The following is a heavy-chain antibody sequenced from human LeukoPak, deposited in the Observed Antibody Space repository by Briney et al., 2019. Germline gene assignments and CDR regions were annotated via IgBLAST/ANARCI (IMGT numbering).Heavy chain of an antibody. CDR3: ARNWFDP. V-gene: IGHV3-53*05. CDR2: IYSGGST. Sequence: AGGSLRLSCAASGFTVRSDYMSWVRQAPGEGLEWVSVIYSGGSTYYADSVKGRFTISRDKSKNTVYLQMNSLRFEDTAMYYCARNWFDPWGQGTLVTVSS. J-gene: IGHJ5*02. CDR1: GFTVRSDY.